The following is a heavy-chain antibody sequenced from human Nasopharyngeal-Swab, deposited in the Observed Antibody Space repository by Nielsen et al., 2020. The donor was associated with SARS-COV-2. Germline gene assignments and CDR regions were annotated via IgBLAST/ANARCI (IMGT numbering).Heavy chain of an antibody. CDR1: GFTFSSHA. CDR2: ISYDGSNK. D-gene: IGHD1-26*01. V-gene: IGHV3-30-3*01. Sequence: GGSLRLSCAASGFTFSSHAMHWVRQAPGKGLEWVAVISYDGSNKYYADSVKGRFTISRDNSKNTLYLQMNSLRAEDTAVYYCARASSGSYWSAFDIWGQGTMVTVSS. CDR3: ARASSGSYWSAFDI. J-gene: IGHJ3*02.